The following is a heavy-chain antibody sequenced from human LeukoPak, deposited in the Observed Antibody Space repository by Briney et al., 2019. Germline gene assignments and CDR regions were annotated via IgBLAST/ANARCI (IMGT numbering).Heavy chain of an antibody. CDR2: ISGSGGYT. J-gene: IGHJ6*03. D-gene: IGHD2-2*01. V-gene: IGHV3-23*01. Sequence: AGGSLRLSCAASGFTFSNYAMSWVRQAPGKGLEWVSGISGSGGYTYYADSVKGRFTISRDNSNNTPYLQMNSLRAEDTAVYYCAKDLYCSSTSCYMDVWGKGTTVTVSS. CDR1: GFTFSNYA. CDR3: AKDLYCSSTSCYMDV.